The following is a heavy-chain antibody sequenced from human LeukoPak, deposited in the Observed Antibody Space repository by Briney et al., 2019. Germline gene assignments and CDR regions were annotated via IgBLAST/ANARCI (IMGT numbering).Heavy chain of an antibody. CDR2: INGDASST. D-gene: IGHD5-18*01. V-gene: IGHV3-74*01. J-gene: IGHJ4*02. CDR1: GLTLSGYW. CDR3: ARARGNTYGYFEY. Sequence: QPGGSLRLSCAASGLTLSGYWMHWVRQAPGKGLVWVSRINGDASSTSYADSVKGRFTISRDNAKSTPYLQMNSLRVEDTAVYYCARARGNTYGYFEYWGQGTLVTVSS.